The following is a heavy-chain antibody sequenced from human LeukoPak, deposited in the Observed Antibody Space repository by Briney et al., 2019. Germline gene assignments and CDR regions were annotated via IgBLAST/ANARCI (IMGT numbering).Heavy chain of an antibody. CDR2: ISGSGRTT. CDR3: ARDGGDGYNFDFDY. Sequence: PGGSLRLSCAASGFTFSSYAMSWVRQAPGEGLEWVSVISGSGRTTFYADSVEGRFTISRDNSKNTLYLQMNSLRDEDTAVYYCARDGGDGYNFDFDYWGQGTVVTVSS. D-gene: IGHD5-24*01. J-gene: IGHJ4*02. V-gene: IGHV3-23*01. CDR1: GFTFSSYA.